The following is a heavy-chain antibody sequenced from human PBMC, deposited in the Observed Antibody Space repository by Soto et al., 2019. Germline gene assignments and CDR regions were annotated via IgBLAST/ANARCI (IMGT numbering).Heavy chain of an antibody. CDR1: GGSISSYY. CDR2: IYYSGST. V-gene: IGHV4-59*01. D-gene: IGHD5-18*01. CDR3: ARRYGTSMDV. J-gene: IGHJ6*02. Sequence: SETLSLTCTVSGGSISSYYWSWIRQPPGKGLQWIGYIYYSGSTNYNPSLKSRVTISVDTSKNQFSLKLSSVTAADTAVYYCARRYGTSMDVWGQRTKVTVSS.